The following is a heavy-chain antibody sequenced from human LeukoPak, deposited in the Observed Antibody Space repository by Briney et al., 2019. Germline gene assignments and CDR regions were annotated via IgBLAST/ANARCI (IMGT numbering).Heavy chain of an antibody. CDR3: ARVSGYDWESFYDY. CDR1: GGSIRSSNYY. J-gene: IGHJ4*02. Sequence: PSETLSLTCTVSGGSIRSSNYYWSWIRQPPGKGLEWIGYIYYSGSTNYNPSLKSRVTISVDTSKNQFSLKLSSVTAADTAVYYCARVSGYDWESFYDYWGQGTLVTVSS. CDR2: IYYSGST. D-gene: IGHD5-12*01. V-gene: IGHV4-61*01.